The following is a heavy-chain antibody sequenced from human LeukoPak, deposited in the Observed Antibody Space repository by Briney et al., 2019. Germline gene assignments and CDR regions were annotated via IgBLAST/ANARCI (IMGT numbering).Heavy chain of an antibody. CDR2: IIPILGIA. D-gene: IGHD3-22*01. CDR1: GGTFSSYT. V-gene: IGHV1-69*02. Sequence: SVKVSCKASGGTFSSYTISGVRQAPGQGLEWMGRIIPILGIANYAQKFQGRVTITADKSTSTAYMELSSLRSEDTAVYYCARSTLTYYYDSSGYRVDYWGQGTLVTVSS. J-gene: IGHJ4*02. CDR3: ARSTLTYYYDSSGYRVDY.